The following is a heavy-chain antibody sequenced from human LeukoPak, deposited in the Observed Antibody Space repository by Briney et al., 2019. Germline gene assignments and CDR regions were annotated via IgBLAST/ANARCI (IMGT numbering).Heavy chain of an antibody. CDR2: INAGNGNT. CDR3: TLTDYGDY. Sequence: GASVKVSCKASGYTFTSYAVHWVRQAPGRRLEWMGWINAGNGNTKYLQKFQGRVTITRDTSASTAYMELSSLRSEDTAVYYCTLTDYGDYWGQGTLVTVSS. CDR1: GYTFTSYA. V-gene: IGHV1-3*01. J-gene: IGHJ4*02.